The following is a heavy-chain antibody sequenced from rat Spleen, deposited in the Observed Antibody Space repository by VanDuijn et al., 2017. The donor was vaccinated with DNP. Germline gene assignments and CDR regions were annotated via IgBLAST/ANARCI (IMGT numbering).Heavy chain of an antibody. V-gene: IGHV2S12*01. Sequence: QVQLKESGPGLVQPSQTLSLTCTVSGFSLTTNGVSWVRQPPGKGLEWIAAISSGGNTYYNSALKSRLSINRDTSKSQVFLRMNSLQTEDTAIYFCTREREPNNNPYYFDCWGQGVMVTVSS. D-gene: IGHD1-10*01. J-gene: IGHJ2*01. CDR2: ISSGGNT. CDR3: TREREPNNNPYYFDC. CDR1: GFSLTTNG.